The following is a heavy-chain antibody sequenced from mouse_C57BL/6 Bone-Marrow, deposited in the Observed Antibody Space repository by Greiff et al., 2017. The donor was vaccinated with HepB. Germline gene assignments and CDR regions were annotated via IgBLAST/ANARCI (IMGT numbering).Heavy chain of an antibody. V-gene: IGHV5-4*01. CDR1: GFTFSSYA. CDR3: ARDDGYAMDY. D-gene: IGHD2-3*01. J-gene: IGHJ4*01. Sequence: DVKLVESGGGLVKPGGSLKLSCAASGFTFSSYAMSWVRQTPEKRLEWVATISDGGSYTYYPDNVKGRFTISRDNAKNNLYLQMSHLKSEDTAMYYCARDDGYAMDYWGQGTSVTVSS. CDR2: ISDGGSYT.